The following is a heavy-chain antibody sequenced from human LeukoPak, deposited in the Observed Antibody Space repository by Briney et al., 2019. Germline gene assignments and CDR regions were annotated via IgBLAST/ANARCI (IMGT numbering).Heavy chain of an antibody. Sequence: GRPRTLSSVGYGFAFRNYVVHWVRRPPGKELEWVSAINWNSDTKAYADSVKGRFTISRDRARNSLYLQMDSLRPEDTALYYCAKDTGGNGAYFYAMDVWGQGTSVTVSS. CDR3: AKDTGGNGAYFYAMDV. CDR2: INWNSDTK. D-gene: IGHD4-23*01. CDR1: GFAFRNYV. J-gene: IGHJ6*02. V-gene: IGHV3-9*01.